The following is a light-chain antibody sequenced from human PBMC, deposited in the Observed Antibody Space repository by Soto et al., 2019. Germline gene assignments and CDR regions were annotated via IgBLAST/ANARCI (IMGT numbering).Light chain of an antibody. Sequence: SYELTQPLSVSVALGQTARITCEGNNIGSKNVHWYQQKPGQAPVLVIYRDNKRPSGIPERFSGSNSGNTATLTISRAQAGDEADYYCQVWDTSTVVFGGGTKVTVL. CDR1: NIGSKN. J-gene: IGLJ2*01. CDR3: QVWDTSTVV. V-gene: IGLV3-9*01. CDR2: RDN.